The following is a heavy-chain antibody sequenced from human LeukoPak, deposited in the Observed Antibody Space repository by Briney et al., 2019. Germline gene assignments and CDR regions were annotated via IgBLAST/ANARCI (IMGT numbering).Heavy chain of an antibody. D-gene: IGHD3-22*01. V-gene: IGHV3-23*01. J-gene: IGHJ4*02. CDR2: ISGSGGST. CDR3: ANQDYSRDSSGYYVGYYFDY. Sequence: PGGSLRLSCAASGFTFSSYGMSWVRQAPGKGLEWVSAISGSGGSTYYADSVKGRFTISRDNSKNTLYLQMNSLRAEDTAVYYCANQDYSRDSSGYYVGYYFDYWGQGTLVTVSS. CDR1: GFTFSSYG.